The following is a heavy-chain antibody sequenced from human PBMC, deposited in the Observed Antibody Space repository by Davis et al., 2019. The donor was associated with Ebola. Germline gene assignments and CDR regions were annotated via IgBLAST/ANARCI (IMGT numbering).Heavy chain of an antibody. J-gene: IGHJ3*02. Sequence: SETLSLTCTVSGGSISSGGYYWSWIRQHPGKGLEWIGYIYYSGSTYYNPSLKSRVTISVDTSKNQFSLKLSSVTAADTAVYYCARTRRDGYNNPDAFDIWGQGTMVTVSS. CDR3: ARTRRDGYNNPDAFDI. CDR1: GGSISSGGYY. CDR2: IYYSGST. D-gene: IGHD5-24*01. V-gene: IGHV4-31*03.